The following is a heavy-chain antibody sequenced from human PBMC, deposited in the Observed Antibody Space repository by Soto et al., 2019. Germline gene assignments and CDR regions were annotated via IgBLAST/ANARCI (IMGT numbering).Heavy chain of an antibody. J-gene: IGHJ4*02. CDR3: ARDGSADTAMAPFDY. CDR1: GYTFTSYG. CDR2: ISAYNGNT. D-gene: IGHD5-18*01. V-gene: IGHV1-18*01. Sequence: ASVKVSCKASGYTFTSYGISWVRQAPGQGLEWMGWISAYNGNTNYAQKFQGRVTMTRDTSTSTVYMELSSLRSEDTAVYYCARDGSADTAMAPFDYWAQGTLVTVSS.